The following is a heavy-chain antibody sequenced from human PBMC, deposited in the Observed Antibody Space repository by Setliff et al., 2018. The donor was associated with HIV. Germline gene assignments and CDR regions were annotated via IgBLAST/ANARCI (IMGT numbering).Heavy chain of an antibody. CDR2: IYHSGSA. D-gene: IGHD4-17*01. J-gene: IGHJ4*02. Sequence: PSETLSLTCAVSGYSISSGYYWGWIRQPPGKGLEWIGSIYHSGSAYYNPSLKSRLTMSVDTSKSQFSLRLESMTAADTAMYYCARVSTAVTAAPLDYWSQGTLVTVSS. V-gene: IGHV4-38-2*01. CDR1: GYSISSGYY. CDR3: ARVSTAVTAAPLDY.